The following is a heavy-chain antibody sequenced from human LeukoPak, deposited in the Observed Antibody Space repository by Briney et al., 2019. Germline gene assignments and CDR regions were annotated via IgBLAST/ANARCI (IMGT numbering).Heavy chain of an antibody. V-gene: IGHV3-53*01. CDR2: IHTSGDT. CDR1: GLTGSHNY. D-gene: IGHD5-18*01. J-gene: IGHJ6*02. CDR3: AKDGHTAMVYYYYGMDV. Sequence: HPGGSLRLSCAASGLTGSHNYVSWVRQAPGKGLEWVSAIHTSGDTCYADSVKGRFTISRDNSKNTLYLQMNSLRAEDTAVYYCAKDGHTAMVYYYYGMDVWGQGTTVTVSS.